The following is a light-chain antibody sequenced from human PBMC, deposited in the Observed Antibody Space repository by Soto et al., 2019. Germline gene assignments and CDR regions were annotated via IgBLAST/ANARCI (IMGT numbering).Light chain of an antibody. V-gene: IGKV3-20*01. Sequence: EIMLTQSPGTLSLSPGERATLSCRASQSVSNSFLAWYQQKPGQGPRLLIYGASSRATGIPDRFSGSGSGTDFTLTISRLESEDFAVYYCHQYGSSPATFGQGTKVDIK. J-gene: IGKJ1*01. CDR1: QSVSNSF. CDR3: HQYGSSPAT. CDR2: GAS.